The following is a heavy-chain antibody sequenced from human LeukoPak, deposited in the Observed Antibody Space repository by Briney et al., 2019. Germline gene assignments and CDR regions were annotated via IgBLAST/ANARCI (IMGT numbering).Heavy chain of an antibody. D-gene: IGHD2-2*01. Sequence: NSGEPLKISCKGSGYSFTSYWIGWVRQMPGKGLEWMGIIYPGDSDTRYSPSFQGQVTISADKSISTAYLQWSSLKASDTAMYYCAGLKIVPTAVAHWGQGTLVSVSP. V-gene: IGHV5-51*01. J-gene: IGHJ4*02. CDR3: AGLKIVPTAVAH. CDR2: IYPGDSDT. CDR1: GYSFTSYW.